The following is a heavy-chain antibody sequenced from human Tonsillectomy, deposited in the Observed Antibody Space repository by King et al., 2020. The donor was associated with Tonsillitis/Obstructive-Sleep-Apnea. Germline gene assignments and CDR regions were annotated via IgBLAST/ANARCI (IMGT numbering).Heavy chain of an antibody. D-gene: IGHD2-2*03. CDR1: GGAFSNYA. CDR2: IIPFIDIA. V-gene: IGHV1-69*09. J-gene: IGHJ6*03. CDR3: ARDLRDTGYFYYYMDV. Sequence: QKQLVQSGAEVKKPGSSVKVSCKASGGAFSNYAISWVRQAPGQGLEWMGRIIPFIDIANYAQKFQGRVTITANKSTSTAYMELSSLRSEDIAVYYCARDLRDTGYFYYYMDVWGKGTTVTVSS.